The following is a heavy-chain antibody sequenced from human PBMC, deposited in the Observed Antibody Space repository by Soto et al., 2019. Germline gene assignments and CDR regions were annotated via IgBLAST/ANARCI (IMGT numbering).Heavy chain of an antibody. CDR3: AHRGGAAVGLYYFDY. J-gene: IGHJ4*02. V-gene: IGHV2-5*01. CDR1: GFSLSTTGVG. D-gene: IGHD6-13*01. Sequence: SGPTLVNPTQPLTLTCTFSGFSLSTTGVGVSWIRQPPGKALEWLALIYWRDDKRYSPSLKSRLTITKDTSKNQVVLTMTNMDPVDSATYYCAHRGGAAVGLYYFDYWGQGALVTVSS. CDR2: IYWRDDK.